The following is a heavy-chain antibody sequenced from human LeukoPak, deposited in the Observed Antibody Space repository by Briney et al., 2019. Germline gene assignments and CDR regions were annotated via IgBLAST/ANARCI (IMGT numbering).Heavy chain of an antibody. CDR1: GFTVSSND. J-gene: IGHJ4*02. Sequence: GGSLRLSCAASGFTVSSNDMNWVRQAPGKGLEWVSSISSSSTYIYYADSVKGRFTISRDNAKNSLYLQMNSLRAEDTAVYYCAMEGYSGNYPAYWGQGTLVTVSS. CDR2: ISSSSTYI. V-gene: IGHV3-21*01. CDR3: AMEGYSGNYPAY. D-gene: IGHD1-26*01.